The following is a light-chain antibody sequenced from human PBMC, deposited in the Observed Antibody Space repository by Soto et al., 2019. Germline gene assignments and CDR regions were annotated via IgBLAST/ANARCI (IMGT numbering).Light chain of an antibody. CDR3: QQRSNLIT. CDR1: QSVSSY. J-gene: IGKJ5*01. V-gene: IGKV3-11*01. CDR2: DAS. Sequence: LTAVSVSYKEGCSLSCRASQSVSSYLAWYQQKPGQAPRLLIYDASNRATGIPARFSGSGSGTDFTLTISSLEPEDFAVYYCQQRSNLITFGQGTLLEIK.